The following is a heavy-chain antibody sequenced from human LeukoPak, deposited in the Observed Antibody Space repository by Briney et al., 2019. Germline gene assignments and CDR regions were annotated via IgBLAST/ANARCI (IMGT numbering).Heavy chain of an antibody. Sequence: GGSLRLSCAASGLTFSEYAMSWVRQVPGMGLEWVSTIGVSGGSTNYADSVRGRFTISRDNSKNTLYLQINSLRADDTAVYYCAKDSGVVVTAIPNYWGQGALVTVSS. J-gene: IGHJ4*02. V-gene: IGHV3-23*01. CDR2: IGVSGGST. CDR3: AKDSGVVVTAIPNY. CDR1: GLTFSEYA. D-gene: IGHD2-21*02.